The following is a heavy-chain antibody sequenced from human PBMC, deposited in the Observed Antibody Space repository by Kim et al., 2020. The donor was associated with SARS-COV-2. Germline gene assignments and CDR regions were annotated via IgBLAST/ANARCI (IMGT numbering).Heavy chain of an antibody. J-gene: IGHJ4*02. Sequence: YYNPSLKSRVTISVDTSKNQFSLKLSSVTAADTAVYYCARGDYYYDGFDYWGQGTLVTVSS. CDR3: ARGDYYYDGFDY. D-gene: IGHD3-22*01. V-gene: IGHV4-31*02.